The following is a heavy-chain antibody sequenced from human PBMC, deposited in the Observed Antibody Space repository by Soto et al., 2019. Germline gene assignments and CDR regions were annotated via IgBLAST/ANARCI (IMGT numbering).Heavy chain of an antibody. Sequence: QVQLQESGPGLVKPSQTLSLTCTVSGGSISSGGYSWSWIRQHPGKGLEWIGYIYSIRSTHYNPAPKRRVTTSDVTSKNQSSLKPTSVTAADMTAYYCARVPHCRGQGTLVTVST. CDR3: ARVPHC. CDR1: GGSISSGGYS. CDR2: IYSIRST. V-gene: IGHV4-31*03. J-gene: IGHJ4*02. D-gene: IGHD2-21*02.